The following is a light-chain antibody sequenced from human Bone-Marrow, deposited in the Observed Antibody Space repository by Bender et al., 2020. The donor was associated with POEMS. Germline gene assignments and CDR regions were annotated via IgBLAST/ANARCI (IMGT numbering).Light chain of an antibody. J-gene: IGLJ3*02. Sequence: QSALTQPASVSGSPGQSIIISCTGTSSDVGGYNLVSWYQQNPGNAPKLMIYEVSKRPSGVSSRFSGSKSGTTASLTISGLQAEDEADYYCSSYAGSYTWVFGGGTKLTVL. CDR3: SSYAGSYTWV. V-gene: IGLV2-23*02. CDR1: SSDVGGYNL. CDR2: EVS.